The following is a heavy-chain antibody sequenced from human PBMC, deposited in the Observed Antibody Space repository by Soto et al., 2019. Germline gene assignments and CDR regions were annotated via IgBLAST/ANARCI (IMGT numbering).Heavy chain of an antibody. D-gene: IGHD5-12*01. J-gene: IGHJ4*02. CDR1: GFPFRTYE. V-gene: IGHV3-48*03. CDR2: ISDSGRTM. CDR3: ARDPEKYSGSDLGIDY. Sequence: EVQLVESGGGLVQPGGSLRLSCAASGFPFRTYEMNWVRQAPGKGLEWVSYISDSGRTMYYADSVKGRFTISRDNAKSSLYLQMNSLRAEDTAVHYCARDPEKYSGSDLGIDYWGQGTLVTVSS.